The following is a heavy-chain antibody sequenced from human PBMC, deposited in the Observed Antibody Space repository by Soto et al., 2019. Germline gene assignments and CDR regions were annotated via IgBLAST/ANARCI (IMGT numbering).Heavy chain of an antibody. Sequence: PGRSLRLSCGASEFTFSTYGRNWVRQDQGKGLEWVSAINGGGGGTSYADSVRDRFTVSRDNSKNTLHLQMNRLTVEDTALYFCARKSIDSGNDYYFVYGSQGTLVTVSS. J-gene: IGHJ4*02. CDR1: EFTFSTYG. CDR3: ARKSIDSGNDYYFVY. V-gene: IGHV3-23*01. CDR2: INGGGGGT. D-gene: IGHD5-12*01.